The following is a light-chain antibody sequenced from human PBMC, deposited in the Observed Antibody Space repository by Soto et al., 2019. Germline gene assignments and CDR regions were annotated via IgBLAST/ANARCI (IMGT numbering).Light chain of an antibody. J-gene: IGKJ1*01. V-gene: IGKV1-5*03. Sequence: DIQMTQSPSTLSASVGERVTITCRASQSISSWLAWYQQKPGNAPKLLIYKASSLESAVPSRFSGSGSGTEFTITISSLQSDDFATYYCQQYNGTFGQGTKVEIK. CDR3: QQYNGT. CDR1: QSISSW. CDR2: KAS.